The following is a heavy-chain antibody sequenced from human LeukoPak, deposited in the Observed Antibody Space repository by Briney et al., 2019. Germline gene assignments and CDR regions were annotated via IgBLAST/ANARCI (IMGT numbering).Heavy chain of an antibody. D-gene: IGHD6-19*01. CDR2: INHSGST. V-gene: IGHV4-34*01. CDR3: AVGIAVAGGGY. Sequence: SETLSLTCAVYGGSFSGYYWSWIRQPPGKGLEWIGEINHSGSTNYNPSLKSRVTISVDTSKNQFSLKLSSVTAADTAVYYCAVGIAVAGGGYWGQGTLVTASS. J-gene: IGHJ4*02. CDR1: GGSFSGYY.